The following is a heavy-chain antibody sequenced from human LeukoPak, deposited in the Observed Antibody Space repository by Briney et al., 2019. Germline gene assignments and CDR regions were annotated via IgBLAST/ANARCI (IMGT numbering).Heavy chain of an antibody. V-gene: IGHV1-69*04. D-gene: IGHD5-18*01. Sequence: SVKVSCKASGGTFSSYAISWVRQAPGQGLEWMGRIIPILGIANYAQKFQGRVTITADKSTSTAYMELSSLRSEDTAVYYCAREKRGYSYVWRSSWFDPWGQGTLVTVSS. J-gene: IGHJ5*02. CDR2: IIPILGIA. CDR3: AREKRGYSYVWRSSWFDP. CDR1: GGTFSSYA.